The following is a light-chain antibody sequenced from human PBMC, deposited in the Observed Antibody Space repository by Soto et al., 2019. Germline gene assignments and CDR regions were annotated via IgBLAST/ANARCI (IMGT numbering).Light chain of an antibody. CDR2: AAS. V-gene: IGKV1-39*01. CDR3: QQSYLTLPYV. CDR1: QPIGTS. J-gene: IGKJ2*01. Sequence: DIQMTQSPSSLSASVGDTVTVTCRASQPIGTSLHWYQQKPGKAPKVLISAASRLQSGVPSRFSGSGSGTDFTLTISSLQPEDFATYYCQQSYLTLPYVFGRGTRLEIK.